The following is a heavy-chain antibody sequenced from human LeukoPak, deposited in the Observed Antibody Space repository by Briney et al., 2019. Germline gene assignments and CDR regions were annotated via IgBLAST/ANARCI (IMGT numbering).Heavy chain of an antibody. CDR1: GGSISSGSYS. V-gene: IGHV4-30-2*01. CDR3: AGNTYYYDSSGYHYFDY. D-gene: IGHD3-22*01. J-gene: IGHJ4*02. Sequence: SQTLSLTCTVSGGSISSGSYSWSWIRQPPGKGLEWIGYIYHSGSTYYNPSLKSRVTISVDRSKNQFSLKLSSVTAADTAVYYCAGNTYYYDSSGYHYFDYWGQGTLVTVSS. CDR2: IYHSGST.